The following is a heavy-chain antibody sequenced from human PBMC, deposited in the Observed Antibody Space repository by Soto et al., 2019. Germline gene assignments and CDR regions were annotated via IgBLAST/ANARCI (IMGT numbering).Heavy chain of an antibody. CDR2: ISWNSGSI. D-gene: IGHD3-3*01. CDR1: GFTFDDYA. CDR3: ARGNYDFWSGHPNPFDY. J-gene: IGHJ4*02. V-gene: IGHV3-9*01. Sequence: EVQLVESGGGLVQPGRSLRLSCAASGFTFDDYAMHWVRQAPGKGLEWVSGISWNSGSIGYADSVKGRFTISRDNAKNSLYLQMNSLRAEDTAVYYCARGNYDFWSGHPNPFDYWGQGTLVTVSS.